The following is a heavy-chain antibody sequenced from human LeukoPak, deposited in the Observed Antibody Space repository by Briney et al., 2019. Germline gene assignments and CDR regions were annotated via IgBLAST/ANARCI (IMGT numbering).Heavy chain of an antibody. J-gene: IGHJ4*02. CDR3: ATELTHGYSSSWYEPH. CDR1: GYILTELS. V-gene: IGHV1-24*01. CDR2: FDPEDGET. Sequence: GASVKVSCKVSGYILTELSMHWVRQAPGKGLEWMGGFDPEDGETIYAQKFQGRVTMTEDTSTDTAYMELSSLRSEDTAVYYCATELTHGYSSSWYEPHWGQGTLVTVSS. D-gene: IGHD6-13*01.